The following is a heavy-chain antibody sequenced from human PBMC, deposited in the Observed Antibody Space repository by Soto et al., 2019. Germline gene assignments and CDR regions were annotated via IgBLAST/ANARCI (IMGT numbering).Heavy chain of an antibody. Sequence: PGGSLRLSCAASGFTFSSYSINWARQAPGKELEGVATISSSSSYIYYADSVKGRFTISRDNAKNSLYLQMNSMRAEDTAVYYCARDRGVYYDFWSGYYIGIGFDYWGQGTLVTVSS. D-gene: IGHD3-3*01. CDR3: ARDRGVYYDFWSGYYIGIGFDY. J-gene: IGHJ4*02. CDR1: GFTFSSYS. CDR2: ISSSSSYI. V-gene: IGHV3-21*01.